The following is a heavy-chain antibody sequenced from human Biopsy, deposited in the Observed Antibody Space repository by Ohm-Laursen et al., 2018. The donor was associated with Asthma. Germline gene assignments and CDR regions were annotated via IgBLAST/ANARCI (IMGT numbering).Heavy chain of an antibody. CDR2: TNERGVT. CDR1: PGSFSGFF. CDR3: ARGPELDV. J-gene: IGHJ6*02. V-gene: IGHV4-34*01. Sequence: SETLSLTCDVYPGSFSGFFWTWIRQSPGKRLEWIGETNERGVTNNNPSLKSRVIISIDTYWNRVSLKLTSVTAADTAVYYCARGPELDVWGQGTTVTVSS.